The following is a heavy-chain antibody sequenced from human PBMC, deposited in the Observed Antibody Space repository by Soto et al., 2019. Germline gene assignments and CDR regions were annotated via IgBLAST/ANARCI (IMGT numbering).Heavy chain of an antibody. D-gene: IGHD1-26*01. CDR1: GFTFSSYG. J-gene: IGHJ4*02. Sequence: PGGSLRLSCAASGFTFSSYGMHWVRHAPGKGLEWVAVIWYDGSNKYYADSVKGRFTISRDNSKNTLYLQMNSLRAEDTAVYYCAREGLVGAEPDYWAQGTLVTVSS. CDR2: IWYDGSNK. V-gene: IGHV3-33*01. CDR3: AREGLVGAEPDY.